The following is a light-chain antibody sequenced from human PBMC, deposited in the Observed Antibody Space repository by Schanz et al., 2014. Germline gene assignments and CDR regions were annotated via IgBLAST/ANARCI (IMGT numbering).Light chain of an antibody. Sequence: EIVMTQSPATLSVSPGERATLSCRASQSVHINYLAWYQQKPGQAPRLLIYGASSRATGIPDRFSGSGSGTDFTLTITRLEPEDFAVYFCQRYGGSPMYTFGQGTKLEIK. V-gene: IGKV3-20*01. J-gene: IGKJ2*01. CDR2: GAS. CDR3: QRYGGSPMYT. CDR1: QSVHINY.